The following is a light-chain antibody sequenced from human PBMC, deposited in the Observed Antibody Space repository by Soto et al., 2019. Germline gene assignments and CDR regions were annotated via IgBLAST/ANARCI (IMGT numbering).Light chain of an antibody. V-gene: IGLV1-40*01. CDR2: GNT. J-gene: IGLJ2*01. Sequence: QSVLTQPPSVSGAPGQRVTISCTGSSSNIGAGYEVHWYQQLPGTAPTLLIHGNTNRPSGVPDRFSGSKSDTSASLAITGLQAEDEAEYYCQSFDSSLSGVVFGGGTKLTVL. CDR3: QSFDSSLSGVV. CDR1: SSNIGAGYE.